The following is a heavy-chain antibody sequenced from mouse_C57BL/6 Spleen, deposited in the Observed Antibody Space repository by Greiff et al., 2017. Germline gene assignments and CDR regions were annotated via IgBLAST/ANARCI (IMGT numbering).Heavy chain of an antibody. CDR1: GYTFTDYY. J-gene: IGHJ3*01. CDR3: ARGGSSDLFAY. Sequence: VQLQQSGPELVKPGASVKISCKASGYTFTDYYMNWVKQSHGKSLEWIGDINPNNGGTSYNQKFKGKATLTVDKSSSTAYMELRSLTSEDSAVYYCARGGSSDLFAYWGQGTLVTVSA. CDR2: INPNNGGT. D-gene: IGHD3-2*02. V-gene: IGHV1-26*01.